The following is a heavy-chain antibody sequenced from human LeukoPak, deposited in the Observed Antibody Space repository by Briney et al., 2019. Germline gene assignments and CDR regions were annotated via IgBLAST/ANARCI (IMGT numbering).Heavy chain of an antibody. CDR2: INPNSGGT. CDR1: GYTFTGYY. Sequence: ASVQVSCQASGYTFTGYYMHWVRQAPGQGLEWMGWINPNSGGTNYAQKFQGRVTMTRDTSISTAYMELSRLRSDDTAVYYCARSVVSSGYGLDYWGQGTLVTVSS. J-gene: IGHJ4*02. D-gene: IGHD3-22*01. V-gene: IGHV1-2*02. CDR3: ARSVVSSGYGLDY.